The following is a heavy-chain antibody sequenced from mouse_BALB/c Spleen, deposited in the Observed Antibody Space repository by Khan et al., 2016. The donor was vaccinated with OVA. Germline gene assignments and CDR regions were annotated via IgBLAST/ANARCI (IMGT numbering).Heavy chain of an antibody. J-gene: IGHJ1*01. CDR3: ANPTYDPRFFEV. V-gene: IGHV14-3*02. CDR2: IAPANGNT. CDR1: GFNIKDTY. Sequence: VQLQQSGAELVKPGASVWLSCTASGFNIKDTYIHWVKQRPEQGLVWIGRIAPANGNTNYDPKFQDKATITSDTSSNTSYLQLSSVTSEDTAVYYCANPTYDPRFFEVWGAGTTVTVSS. D-gene: IGHD2-3*01.